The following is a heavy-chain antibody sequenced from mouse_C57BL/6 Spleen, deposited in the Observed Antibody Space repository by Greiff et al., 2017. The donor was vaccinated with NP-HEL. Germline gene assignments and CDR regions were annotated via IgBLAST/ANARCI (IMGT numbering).Heavy chain of an antibody. Sequence: KQSCKASGYTFTSYWMHWVKQRPGRGLEWIGRINPNSGGTKYNEKFKSKATLTVDKPSSTAYMQLSSLTSEDSAVYYCAGGHYGSAYAMDYWGQGTSVTVSS. J-gene: IGHJ4*01. V-gene: IGHV1-72*01. CDR2: INPNSGGT. CDR3: AGGHYGSAYAMDY. D-gene: IGHD1-1*01. CDR1: GYTFTSYW.